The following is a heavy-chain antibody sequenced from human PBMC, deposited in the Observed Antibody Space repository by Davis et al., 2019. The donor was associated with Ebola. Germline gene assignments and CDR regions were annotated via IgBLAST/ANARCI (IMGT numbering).Heavy chain of an antibody. CDR1: GYTFTNYG. CDR2: INPHNGNT. Sequence: AASVKVSCKASGYTFTNYGITWARQAPGQGLEWMGWINPHNGNTNYAQNVQGRVIMTSDTATTTAYMEVGSLGSDDTAVYYSARAQFPTTSEHWGQGTLVTVSS. D-gene: IGHD5-12*01. V-gene: IGHV1-18*04. J-gene: IGHJ4*02. CDR3: ARAQFPTTSEH.